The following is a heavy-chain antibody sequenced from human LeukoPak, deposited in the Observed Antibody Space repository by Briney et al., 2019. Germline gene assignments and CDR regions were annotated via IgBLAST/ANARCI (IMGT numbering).Heavy chain of an antibody. CDR3: ARCKGTPLSGSYDY. CDR2: IYSGGST. CDR1: GFTVSTSY. Sequence: GGSLRLSCAASGFTVSTSYMSWVRQAPGKGLEWISVIYSGGSTYYADSVKGRFNISRDNSKNTLYLQMNSLRVEDTAVYYCARCKGTPLSGSYDYWGQGTLVTVSS. D-gene: IGHD1-26*01. V-gene: IGHV3-53*01. J-gene: IGHJ4*02.